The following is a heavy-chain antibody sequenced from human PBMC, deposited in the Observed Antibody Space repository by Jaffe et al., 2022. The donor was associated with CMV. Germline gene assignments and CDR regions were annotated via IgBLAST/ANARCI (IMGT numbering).Heavy chain of an antibody. J-gene: IGHJ4*02. CDR1: GGSISSGGYY. CDR3: ARDRSRVATNQDGIDY. CDR2: IYYSGST. D-gene: IGHD5-12*01. V-gene: IGHV4-31*03. Sequence: QVQLQESGPGLVKPSQTLSLTCTVSGGSISSGGYYWSWIRQHPGKGLEWIGYIYYSGSTYYNPSLKSRVTISVDTSKNQFSLKLSSVTAADTAVYYCARDRSRVATNQDGIDYWGQGTLVTVSS.